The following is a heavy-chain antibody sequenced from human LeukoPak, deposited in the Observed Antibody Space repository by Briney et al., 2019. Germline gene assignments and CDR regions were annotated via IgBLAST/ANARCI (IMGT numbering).Heavy chain of an antibody. CDR3: ARARITIFEWLLNAFDL. D-gene: IGHD3-3*01. Sequence: GGSLRLSCAASGFTFDDYAMHWVRQAPGKGLEWVSLITGDGGSTYYADSVKGRFTISRDNAKNSLYLQMNSLRAEDTAVYYCARARITIFEWLLNAFDLWGQGTMVTVSS. CDR2: ITGDGGST. V-gene: IGHV3-43*02. J-gene: IGHJ3*01. CDR1: GFTFDDYA.